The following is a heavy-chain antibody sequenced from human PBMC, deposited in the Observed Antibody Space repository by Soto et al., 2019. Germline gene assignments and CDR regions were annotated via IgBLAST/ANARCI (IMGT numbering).Heavy chain of an antibody. CDR2: IFDGGSA. J-gene: IGHJ6*02. Sequence: KTSETLSLTCTVSGGTITYYYWSWIRQAPGKGLEWLGYIFDGGSAHYNPSLKSRVSFSLDKSQNQLSLKLTSVTGADTAIYYCVSVEGTPTVTGDYYYYAVDAWGQGTAVTVSS. CDR1: GGTITYYY. D-gene: IGHD4-17*01. V-gene: IGHV4-59*12. CDR3: VSVEGTPTVTGDYYYYAVDA.